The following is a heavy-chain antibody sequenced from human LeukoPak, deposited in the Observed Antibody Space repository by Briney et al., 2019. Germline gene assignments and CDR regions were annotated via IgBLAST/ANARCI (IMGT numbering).Heavy chain of an antibody. CDR3: AAGSSTTFYYFDY. D-gene: IGHD2-2*01. V-gene: IGHV3-21*01. CDR1: GFTFSSYA. Sequence: GGSLRLSCAASGFTFSSYAMSWVRQTPGKGLEWVSSISGSGSSTYYADSAKGRFAISRDNAKNSLYLQMNSLRAEDTAVYYCAAGSSTTFYYFDYWGQGTLVTVSS. CDR2: ISGSGSST. J-gene: IGHJ4*02.